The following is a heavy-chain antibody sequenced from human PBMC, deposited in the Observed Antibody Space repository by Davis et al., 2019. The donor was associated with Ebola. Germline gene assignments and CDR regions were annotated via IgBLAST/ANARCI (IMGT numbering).Heavy chain of an antibody. J-gene: IGHJ4*02. Sequence: GGSLRLSCAASGFTFSSYWMSWVRQAPGKGLQWVANIKQDGSEKYYVDSVKGRFTISRDNAKNSLSLQMNSLRAEDTAVYYCARDSFYDYVWGNPIDYWGQGTLVTVSS. V-gene: IGHV3-7*01. CDR2: IKQDGSEK. D-gene: IGHD3-16*01. CDR1: GFTFSSYW. CDR3: ARDSFYDYVWGNPIDY.